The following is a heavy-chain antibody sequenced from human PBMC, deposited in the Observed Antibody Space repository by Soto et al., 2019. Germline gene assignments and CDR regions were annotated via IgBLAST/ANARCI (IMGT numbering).Heavy chain of an antibody. D-gene: IGHD2-15*01. CDR1: GFTFSSYG. V-gene: IGHV3-30*18. CDR3: AKASGGLYYYYGMDV. J-gene: IGHJ6*02. CDR2: ISYDGSNK. Sequence: PGGSLRLSCAASGFTFSSYGMHWVRQAPGKGLEWVAVISYDGSNKYYADSVKGRFTISRDNSKNTMYLQMNSLRAEDTAVYYCAKASGGLYYYYGMDVWGQGTTVTVSS.